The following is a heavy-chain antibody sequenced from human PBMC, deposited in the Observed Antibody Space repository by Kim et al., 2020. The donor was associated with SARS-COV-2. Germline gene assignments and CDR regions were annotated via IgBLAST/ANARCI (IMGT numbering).Heavy chain of an antibody. J-gene: IGHJ4*02. Sequence: YAQGFTGRFFFSLDTSVSTAYLQVSSLKAEDTAVYYCATSNIMTTVTFDYWGQGTLVTVSS. CDR3: ATSNIMTTVTFDY. V-gene: IGHV7-4-1*02. D-gene: IGHD4-17*01.